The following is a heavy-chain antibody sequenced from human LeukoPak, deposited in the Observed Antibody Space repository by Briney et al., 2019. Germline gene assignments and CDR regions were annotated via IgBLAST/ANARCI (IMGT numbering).Heavy chain of an antibody. D-gene: IGHD4/OR15-4a*01. CDR2: ISGSGGST. J-gene: IGHJ4*02. CDR3: AKNYGGFDY. CDR1: GFTFSSYA. Sequence: PGGSLRLSCAASGFTFSSYAMSWVRQAPGEGLEWVSAISGSGGSTYYADSVKGRFTISRDNSKNPLYLQMNSLTAADTAVYYCAKNYGGFDYGGQGALVTVS. V-gene: IGHV3-23*01.